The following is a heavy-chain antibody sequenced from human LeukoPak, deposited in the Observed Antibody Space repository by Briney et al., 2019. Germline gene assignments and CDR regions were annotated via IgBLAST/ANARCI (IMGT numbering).Heavy chain of an antibody. J-gene: IGHJ4*02. CDR1: GGSTSSYY. D-gene: IGHD3-22*01. Sequence: SETLSLTCTVSGGSTSSYYWSWIRQPAGKGLEWIGRIHTSGSTNYNPSLKSRVTMSVDTSKNQFSLKLSSVTAADTAVYYCARDTYYYDSSGYLSFDYWGQGTLVTVSS. V-gene: IGHV4-4*07. CDR2: IHTSGST. CDR3: ARDTYYYDSSGYLSFDY.